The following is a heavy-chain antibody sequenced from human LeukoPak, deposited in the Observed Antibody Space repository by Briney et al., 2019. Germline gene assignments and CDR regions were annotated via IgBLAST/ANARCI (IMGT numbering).Heavy chain of an antibody. CDR3: ARARENSYGLGSLDY. Sequence: PGGSLRLSCAASGFTFSSYEINWVRQAPGKGLEWLLYIGSGGTIIHADSVKGRLTVSRDNAKNSVHLQMSSLRDEDTAVYYCARARENSYGLGSLDYWGQGTPVTVSS. CDR2: IGSGGTI. V-gene: IGHV3-48*03. CDR1: GFTFSSYE. D-gene: IGHD5-18*01. J-gene: IGHJ4*02.